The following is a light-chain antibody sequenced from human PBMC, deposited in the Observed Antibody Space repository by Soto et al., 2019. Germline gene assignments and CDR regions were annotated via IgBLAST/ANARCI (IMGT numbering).Light chain of an antibody. CDR3: QQSYSTPT. CDR1: QSIGNY. Sequence: DIQMTQSPSSLSASVGDRVTITCRASQSIGNYLSWYQQKPGKVPNLLIYAASSLRSGVPSRFSGSVSGTDFTLTISSLQPEDFATYYCQQSYSTPTFGQGTKVDIK. J-gene: IGKJ1*01. V-gene: IGKV1-39*01. CDR2: AAS.